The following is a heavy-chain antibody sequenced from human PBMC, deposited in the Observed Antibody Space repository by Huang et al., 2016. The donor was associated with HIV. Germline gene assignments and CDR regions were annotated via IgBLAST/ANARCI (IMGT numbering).Heavy chain of an antibody. J-gene: IGHJ3*02. CDR1: RFTFSKFA. CDR2: ISYDGSSK. D-gene: IGHD3-22*01. Sequence: QVQLVESGGGGVRPGRSLRLSCAASRFTFSKFAMHGVRQAPGKGLEWMAGISYDGSSKHYADSVTGRLTISRDNSNNTLYLQMNSLTVEDTAVYYCTKGHYYDTNGYVAFDIWGQGTMVTVSS. V-gene: IGHV3-30*18. CDR3: TKGHYYDTNGYVAFDI.